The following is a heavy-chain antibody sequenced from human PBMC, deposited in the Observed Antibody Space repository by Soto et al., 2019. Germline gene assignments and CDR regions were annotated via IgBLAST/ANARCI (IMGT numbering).Heavy chain of an antibody. J-gene: IGHJ4*02. CDR2: ISYDGSNK. V-gene: IGHV3-30*04. CDR3: ARDSVLATGYSSGWYVY. Sequence: GGSLRLSCAASGFTFSSYAMHWVRQAPGKGLEWVAVISYDGSNKDYADSVKGRFTISRDNSKNTLYLQMNSLRAEDTAVYYCARDSVLATGYSSGWYVYWGQGTLVTVSS. CDR1: GFTFSSYA. D-gene: IGHD6-19*01.